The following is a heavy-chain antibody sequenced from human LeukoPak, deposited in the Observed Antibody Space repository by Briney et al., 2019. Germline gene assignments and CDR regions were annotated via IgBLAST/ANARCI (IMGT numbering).Heavy chain of an antibody. CDR2: IDWDDDK. Sequence: SGPTLVNPTQTLTLTCTFSGFSRSTSGMCVSWIRQPPGKALEWLARIDWDDDKYYSTSLKTRLTISKDTSKNQVVLTMTNMYPVDTATYYCARSATYYYDSSGQLNFDYWGQGTLVTVSS. V-gene: IGHV2-70*11. CDR3: ARSATYYYDSSGQLNFDY. CDR1: GFSRSTSGMC. J-gene: IGHJ4*02. D-gene: IGHD3-22*01.